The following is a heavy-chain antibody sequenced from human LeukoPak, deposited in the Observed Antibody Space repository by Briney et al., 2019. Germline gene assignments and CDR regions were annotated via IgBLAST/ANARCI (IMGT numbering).Heavy chain of an antibody. CDR3: ARGGIYYYGSGRRYYFDY. J-gene: IGHJ4*02. V-gene: IGHV4-34*01. CDR1: GGSFSGYC. Sequence: SETLSLTCAVYGGSFSGYCWSWIRQPPGKGLELIGEINHSGSTNHNPSLKRRITISVDTSKNQFSLKLGSVTAADTAVYYCARGGIYYYGSGRRYYFDYWGQGTLVTVSS. CDR2: INHSGST. D-gene: IGHD3-10*01.